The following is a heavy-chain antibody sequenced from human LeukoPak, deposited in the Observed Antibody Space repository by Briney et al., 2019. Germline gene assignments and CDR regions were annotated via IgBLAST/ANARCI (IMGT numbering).Heavy chain of an antibody. CDR2: ISYDGSNK. Sequence: GGSLRLSCAASGFTFSSYGMHWVRRAPGKGLEWVAIISYDGSNKYYADAVKGRFTISRDNSKNTLYLQMNSLRAEDTAVYYCAKDHYSSGWYFDYWGQGTLVTVSS. V-gene: IGHV3-30*18. D-gene: IGHD6-19*01. J-gene: IGHJ4*02. CDR3: AKDHYSSGWYFDY. CDR1: GFTFSSYG.